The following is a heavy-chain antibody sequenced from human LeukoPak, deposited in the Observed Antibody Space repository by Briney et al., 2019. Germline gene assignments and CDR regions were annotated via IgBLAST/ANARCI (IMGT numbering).Heavy chain of an antibody. J-gene: IGHJ4*02. D-gene: IGHD5-12*01. Sequence: AGGSLRLSCAASGFTFRHYAMHWVRQAPGKGLEWVSSISSSSSYIYYADSVKGRFTISRDNAKNSLYLQMNSLRAEDTAVYYCARAGYSGYGHDYWGQGTLVTVSS. CDR2: ISSSSSYI. V-gene: IGHV3-21*01. CDR1: GFTFRHYA. CDR3: ARAGYSGYGHDY.